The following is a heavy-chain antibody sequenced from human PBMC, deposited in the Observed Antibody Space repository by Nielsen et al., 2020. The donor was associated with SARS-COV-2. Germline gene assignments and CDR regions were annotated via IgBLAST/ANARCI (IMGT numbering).Heavy chain of an antibody. D-gene: IGHD2-15*01. Sequence: SETLSLTCTVSGGSVSSGSYYWSWIRQPPGKGLEWIGYIYYSGSTNYNPSLKSRVTMSVDTSKNQFSLKLSSVTAADTAVYYCARDQVVVVAAKYYYYYYGMDVWGQGTTVTVSS. CDR1: GGSVSSGSYY. CDR3: ARDQVVVVAAKYYYYYYGMDV. CDR2: IYYSGST. V-gene: IGHV4-61*01. J-gene: IGHJ6*02.